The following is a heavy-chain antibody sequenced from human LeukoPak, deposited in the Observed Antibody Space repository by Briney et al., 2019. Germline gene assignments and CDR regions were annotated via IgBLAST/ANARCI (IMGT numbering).Heavy chain of an antibody. Sequence: GGSLRLSCAASGFTVSSNYMSWVRQAPGKGLEWVSVIYSGGSTYYADSVKGRFTISRDNSKNTLYLQMNSLRAEDTAVYYCARGSVTADYGMDVWGQGTTVTVSS. V-gene: IGHV3-66*01. J-gene: IGHJ6*02. D-gene: IGHD2-21*02. CDR1: GFTVSSNY. CDR2: IYSGGST. CDR3: ARGSVTADYGMDV.